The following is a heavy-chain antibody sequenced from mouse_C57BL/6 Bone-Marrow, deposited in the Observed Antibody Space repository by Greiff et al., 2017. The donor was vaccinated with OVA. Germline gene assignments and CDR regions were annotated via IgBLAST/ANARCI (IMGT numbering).Heavy chain of an antibody. CDR3: ARFVPWFAY. CDR1: GYTFTSYG. V-gene: IGHV1-81*01. CDR2: IYPRSGNT. J-gene: IGHJ3*01. Sequence: LQESGAELARPGASVKLSCKASGYTFTSYGISWVKQRTGQGLEWIGEIYPRSGNTYYNEKFKGKATLTADKSSSTAYMELRSLTSEDSAVYFCARFVPWFAYWGQGTLVTVSA.